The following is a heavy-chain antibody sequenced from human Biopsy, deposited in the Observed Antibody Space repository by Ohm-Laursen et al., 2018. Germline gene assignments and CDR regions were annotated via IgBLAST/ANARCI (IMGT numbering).Heavy chain of an antibody. J-gene: IGHJ5*02. CDR2: VYNGGIT. Sequence: SDTLSLTCPVSGGSFTGHYWTWIRQTPGKGLEWIGHVYNGGITNYNPSLKSRVTISKDTSKNQFSLQLSSVTAADTAVYYCARTPRDSFWSGSYKRGLWFDPWGQGTLVTVSS. D-gene: IGHD3-3*01. CDR3: ARTPRDSFWSGSYKRGLWFDP. CDR1: GGSFTGHY. V-gene: IGHV4-59*07.